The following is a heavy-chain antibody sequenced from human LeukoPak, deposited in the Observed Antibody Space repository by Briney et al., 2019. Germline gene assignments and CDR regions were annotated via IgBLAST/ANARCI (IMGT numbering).Heavy chain of an antibody. CDR1: GFTFSRYW. CDR2: INGDGSST. V-gene: IGHV3-74*01. D-gene: IGHD1-26*01. CDR3: AKPPSWELPDY. J-gene: IGHJ4*02. Sequence: GGSLRLSCAASGFTFSRYWMYWVRQAPGKGLVWVSQINGDGSSTRYADSVKGRFTISRDNAKNTLYLQVNSLRAEDTAVYYCAKPPSWELPDYWGQGTLVTVSS.